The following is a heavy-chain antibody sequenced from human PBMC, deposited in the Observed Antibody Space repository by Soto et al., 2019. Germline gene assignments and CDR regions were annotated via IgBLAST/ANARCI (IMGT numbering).Heavy chain of an antibody. CDR2: ISGSGGST. CDR1: GFTFSSYA. D-gene: IGHD3-16*02. V-gene: IGHV3-23*01. CDR3: ARSYYDYVLGSYRSAHFDY. Sequence: GGSLRLSCAASGFTFSSYAMSWVRQAPGKGLEWVSAISGSGGSTYYADSVKGRFTISRDNSKNTLYLQMNSLRAEDTAVYYCARSYYDYVLGSYRSAHFDYWGQGTLVTVSS. J-gene: IGHJ4*02.